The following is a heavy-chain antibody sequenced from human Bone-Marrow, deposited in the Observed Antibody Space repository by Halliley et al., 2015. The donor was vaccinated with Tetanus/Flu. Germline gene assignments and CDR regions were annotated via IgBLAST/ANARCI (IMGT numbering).Heavy chain of an antibody. D-gene: IGHD3-16*01. Sequence: GLVKPSETLSLTCAVYGGSYSAYYWSWIRQPPGKGLEWIGEINHYGRTNFNPSLESRVTILVDTTKNQFSLKLSSVTAADTAVYYCARDRGFDRGGFDPWGQGTLVTVSS. J-gene: IGHJ5*02. CDR2: INHYGRT. CDR3: ARDRGFDRGGFDP. CDR1: GGSYSAYY. V-gene: IGHV4-34*01.